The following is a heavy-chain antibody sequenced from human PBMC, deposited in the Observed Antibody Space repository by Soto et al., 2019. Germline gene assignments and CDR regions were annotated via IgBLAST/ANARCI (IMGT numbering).Heavy chain of an antibody. Sequence: SETLSLTCTVSGVSIHNSHSFWAWIRQPPGKGLQFIASVYHNGGAHYNSSLKSRVTISVDTANNQVSLRMRSLTAADTAFYYCGRVVEGATRHTDPDSWGQGIMGTVSS. J-gene: IGHJ5*01. CDR1: GVSIHNSHSF. CDR2: VYHNGGA. V-gene: IGHV4-39*01. CDR3: GRVVEGATRHTDPDS. D-gene: IGHD2-21*01.